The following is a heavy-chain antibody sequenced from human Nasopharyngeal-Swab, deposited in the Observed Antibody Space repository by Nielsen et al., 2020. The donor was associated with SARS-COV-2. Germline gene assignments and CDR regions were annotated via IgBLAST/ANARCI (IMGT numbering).Heavy chain of an antibody. V-gene: IGHV3-21*01. CDR1: GFTFSSYS. CDR2: ISSSSSYI. CDR3: ARDHATGY. J-gene: IGHJ4*02. D-gene: IGHD1-14*01. Sequence: GESLKISCAASGFTFSSYSMNWVRQAPGKGLEWVSSISSSSSYIYYADSVKGRFTISRDNAKNSLYLQMNSLRAEDTAVYYCARDHATGYGGQGTLVTVSS.